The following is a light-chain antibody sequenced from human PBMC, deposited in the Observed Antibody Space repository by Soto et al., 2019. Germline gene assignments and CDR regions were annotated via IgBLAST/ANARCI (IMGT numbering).Light chain of an antibody. J-gene: IGLJ1*01. CDR1: SSDVGGYDY. V-gene: IGLV2-8*01. Sequence: QSVLTQPPSASGSPGQSVTIYCTGTSSDVGGYDYVSWHQQHPGKAPKVIIYGVNKRPSGVPDRFSGSKSGNTASLTVSGLQAEDEADYYCSSYAGTNNYVFGIGTKVTVL. CDR3: SSYAGTNNYV. CDR2: GVN.